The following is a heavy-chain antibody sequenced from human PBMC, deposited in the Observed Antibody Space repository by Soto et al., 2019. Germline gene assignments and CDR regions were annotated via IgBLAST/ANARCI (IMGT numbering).Heavy chain of an antibody. V-gene: IGHV3-30*18. CDR3: AKEQTTYYDFWSGYYSDYYYGMDV. CDR1: GFTFSSYG. D-gene: IGHD3-3*01. CDR2: ISYDGCNK. Sequence: PGGSLRLSCAASGFTFSSYGMHWVRQAPGKGLGWVAVISYDGCNKYFADSVKGLFTISRDNSKNTLYLQLNSLRVEDTVVYYCAKEQTTYYDFWSGYYSDYYYGMDVWGQGTTVTVSS. J-gene: IGHJ6*02.